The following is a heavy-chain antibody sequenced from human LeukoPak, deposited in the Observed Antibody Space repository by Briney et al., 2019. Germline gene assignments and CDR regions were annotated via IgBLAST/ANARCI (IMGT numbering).Heavy chain of an antibody. CDR1: GGSISSSSYY. D-gene: IGHD3-10*01. CDR2: IYYSGST. V-gene: IGHV4-39*07. Sequence: SETLSLTCTVSGGSISSSSYYWGWIRQPPGKGLEWIGSIYYSGSTNYNPSLKSRVTISVDTSKNQFSLKLSSVTAADTAVYYCARAGMVRGVIRFDPWGQGTLVTVSS. CDR3: ARAGMVRGVIRFDP. J-gene: IGHJ5*02.